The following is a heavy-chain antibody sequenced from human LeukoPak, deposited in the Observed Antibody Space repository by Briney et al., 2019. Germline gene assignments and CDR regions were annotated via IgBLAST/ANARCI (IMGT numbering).Heavy chain of an antibody. CDR1: GFTFSNYW. D-gene: IGHD5-24*01. CDR2: IKQDGSEK. CDR3: ARASDPWLQLT. Sequence: PGGSLRLSCAASGFTFSNYWMIWVRQAPGKGLEWVGNIKQDGSEKRYADSVRGRFSISRDNAQPSLYLQMNSLRAEDTAVYYCARASDPWLQLTWGQGAPVTVSS. J-gene: IGHJ5*02. V-gene: IGHV3-7*05.